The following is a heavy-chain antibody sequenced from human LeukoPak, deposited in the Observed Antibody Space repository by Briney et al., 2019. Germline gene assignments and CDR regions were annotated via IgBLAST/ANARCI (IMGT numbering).Heavy chain of an antibody. CDR2: IKQDGSEK. V-gene: IGHV3-7*04. D-gene: IGHD3-22*01. Sequence: QTGGSLRLSCAASGFTFSSYWMSWVRQAPGKGLEWVANIKQDGSEKYYVDSVKGRFTISRDNAKNSLYLQMNSLRAEDTAVYYCGRGGGTYYYDSSGYYYYWGQGTLVTVSS. CDR3: GRGGGTYYYDSSGYYYY. CDR1: GFTFSSYW. J-gene: IGHJ4*02.